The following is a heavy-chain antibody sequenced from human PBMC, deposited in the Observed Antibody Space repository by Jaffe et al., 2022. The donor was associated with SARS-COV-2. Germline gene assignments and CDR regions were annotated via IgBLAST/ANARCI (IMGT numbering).Heavy chain of an antibody. D-gene: IGHD2-2*01. Sequence: QVQLQESGPGRVEPSQTLSLTCAVSGGSISTGHYYWSWIRQPAGKGLEWIGRVHTSGTTFYNSSLESRLTVSLDTSKNHFSLRLSSVNAADTAVYYCARGAGQSGDAWYYFDYWGQGILVTVSS. CDR2: VHTSGTT. J-gene: IGHJ4*02. V-gene: IGHV4-61*02. CDR3: ARGAGQSGDAWYYFDY. CDR1: GGSISTGHYY.